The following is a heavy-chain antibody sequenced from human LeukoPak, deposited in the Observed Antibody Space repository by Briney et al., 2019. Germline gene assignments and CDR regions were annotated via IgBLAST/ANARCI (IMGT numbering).Heavy chain of an antibody. D-gene: IGHD3-10*01. CDR2: ITTDGSGA. Sequence: GGSLRLSCAASGFTFNIYAMSWVRQAPGRGLEWASGITTDGSGAYYADSVKGRFTVSRDNSKNTVFLQMNSLRGEDAAIYYCAKGVLGAGSLLEYFQHWGQGTLVTVSS. J-gene: IGHJ1*01. CDR1: GFTFNIYA. CDR3: AKGVLGAGSLLEYFQH. V-gene: IGHV3-23*01.